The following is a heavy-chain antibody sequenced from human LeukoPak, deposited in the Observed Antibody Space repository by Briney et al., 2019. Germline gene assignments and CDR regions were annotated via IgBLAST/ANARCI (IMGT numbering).Heavy chain of an antibody. D-gene: IGHD6-25*01. V-gene: IGHV4-34*01. J-gene: IGHJ6*04. CDR3: ARQRALGDYYYYYGMDV. CDR2: INHSGST. Sequence: SETLSLTCAVYGGSFSVYYWSWIRQPPGKGLERIGEINHSGSTNYNPSLKSRVTISVDTSKNQFSLKLSSVTAADTAVYYCARQRALGDYYYYYGMDVWGKGTTVTVSS. CDR1: GGSFSVYY.